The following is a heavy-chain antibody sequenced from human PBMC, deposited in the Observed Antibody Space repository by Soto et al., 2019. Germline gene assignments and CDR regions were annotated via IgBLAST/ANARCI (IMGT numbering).Heavy chain of an antibody. D-gene: IGHD3-10*01. CDR1: GFTFSSYG. V-gene: IGHV3-33*01. J-gene: IGHJ5*02. CDR3: ARDREGWFDP. Sequence: QVQLVESGGGVVQPGRSLRLSCAASGFTFSSYGMNWVRQAPGKGLEWVAVMWYDGSNKYYADSVKGRFTISRDNSKNTLYLQMNSLRAEDTAVYYCARDREGWFDPWGQGTLVTVSS. CDR2: MWYDGSNK.